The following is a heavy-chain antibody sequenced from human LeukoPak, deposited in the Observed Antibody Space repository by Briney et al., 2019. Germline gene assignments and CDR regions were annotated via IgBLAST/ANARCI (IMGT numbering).Heavy chain of an antibody. CDR3: ARRAGDYSHPYDY. CDR2: IYSGGNT. D-gene: IGHD3-22*01. V-gene: IGHV3-53*01. CDR1: GFTFSSYA. Sequence: PGGSLRLSCAASGFTFSSYAMSWVRQAPGKGLEWVSFIYSGGNTYYADSVKGRFTISRDNSKNTVHLQMNSLRAEDTAVYYCARRAGDYSHPYDYWGQGTLVTVSS. J-gene: IGHJ4*02.